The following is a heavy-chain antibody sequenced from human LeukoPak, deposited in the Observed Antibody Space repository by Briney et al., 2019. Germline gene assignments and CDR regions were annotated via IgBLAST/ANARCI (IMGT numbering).Heavy chain of an antibody. J-gene: IGHJ4*02. CDR1: GGSISSSSYY. Sequence: PSETLSLTCTVSGGSISSSSYYWGWIRQPPGKGLEWIGTMYHGGSTYYNPSLKSRVTISVDTSKNQFSLKLSSVTAADTAVYYCARDYQGGYGDKTVDYWGQGTLVTVSS. D-gene: IGHD5-18*01. CDR2: MYHGGST. V-gene: IGHV4-39*07. CDR3: ARDYQGGYGDKTVDY.